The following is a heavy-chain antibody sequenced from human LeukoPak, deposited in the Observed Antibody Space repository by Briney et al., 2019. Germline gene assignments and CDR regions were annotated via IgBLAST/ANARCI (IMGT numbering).Heavy chain of an antibody. CDR3: AKDHPSGYYFDY. Sequence: GGSLRLSCAVSGFTFSTYAMSWVRQAPGKGLEWVSAISGSGGSTFNADSVKGRFTISRDNSKNTLFLQMNSLRAEDTAIYYCAKDHPSGYYFDYWGQGTLVTVSS. CDR2: ISGSGGST. D-gene: IGHD1-14*01. J-gene: IGHJ4*02. CDR1: GFTFSTYA. V-gene: IGHV3-23*01.